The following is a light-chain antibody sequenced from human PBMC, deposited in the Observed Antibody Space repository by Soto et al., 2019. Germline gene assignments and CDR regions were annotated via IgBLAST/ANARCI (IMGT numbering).Light chain of an antibody. CDR1: SSDVGGYNY. CDR3: SSYAGSSNV. Sequence: QSVLTQPPSASGSAGQSVAISCTGTSSDVGGYNYVSWYQQHPGKAPKLMIYEVNKRPSGVPDRFSGSKSGNTAPLTVSGLQAEDEADYYCSSYAGSSNVFGTGTKVTVL. CDR2: EVN. V-gene: IGLV2-8*01. J-gene: IGLJ1*01.